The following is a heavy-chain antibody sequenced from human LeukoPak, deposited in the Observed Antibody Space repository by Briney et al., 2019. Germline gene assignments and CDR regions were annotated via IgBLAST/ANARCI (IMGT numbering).Heavy chain of an antibody. CDR1: GFTFSNAW. Sequence: GGSLRLSCAASGFTFSNAWMSWVRQAPGKGLEWVAVISYDGSNKYSADSVKGRFTISRDNSKNTLYLQMNSLRAEDTAVYYCARDPLSARQTGYFDLWGRGTLVTVSS. D-gene: IGHD3-16*02. V-gene: IGHV3-30-3*01. CDR3: ARDPLSARQTGYFDL. J-gene: IGHJ2*01. CDR2: ISYDGSNK.